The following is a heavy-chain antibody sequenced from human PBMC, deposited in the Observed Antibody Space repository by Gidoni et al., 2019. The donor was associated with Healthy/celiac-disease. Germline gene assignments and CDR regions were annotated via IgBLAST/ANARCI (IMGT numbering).Heavy chain of an antibody. J-gene: IGHJ5*02. Sequence: QVQLVQSGAAVQKPGASVQVSCQASGYTFTGYYMHWVRQAPGQGLEWMGWINPNSGGTNYAQKFQGRVTMTRDTSSSTAYMELSRLRSDDTAVYYCAISIFGVVSWFDPWGQGTLVTVSS. D-gene: IGHD3-3*01. V-gene: IGHV1-2*02. CDR1: GYTFTGYY. CDR2: INPNSGGT. CDR3: AISIFGVVSWFDP.